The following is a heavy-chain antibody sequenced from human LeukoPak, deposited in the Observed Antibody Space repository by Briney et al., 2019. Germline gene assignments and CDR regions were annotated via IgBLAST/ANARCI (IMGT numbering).Heavy chain of an antibody. J-gene: IGHJ6*03. V-gene: IGHV4-4*07. CDR2: IYTSGST. CDR1: GGSISSYY. Sequence: SETLSLTCTVSGGSISSYYWSWIRQPAGKGLEWIGRIYTSGSTNYNPSLKSRVTISVDTSKNQFSLKLSSVTAADTAVYYCARAIYGDYVGYYYYYYMDVWGKGTTVTVSS. CDR3: ARAIYGDYVGYYYYYYMDV. D-gene: IGHD4-17*01.